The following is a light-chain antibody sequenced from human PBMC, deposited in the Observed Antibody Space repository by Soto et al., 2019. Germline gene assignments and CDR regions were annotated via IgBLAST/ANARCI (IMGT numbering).Light chain of an antibody. CDR1: QSISSW. CDR2: KAS. Sequence: DSLMNQSPSTMSASVGDRVTITCRASQSISSWLAWYQQKPGKAPKLLIYKASSLESGVPSRFSGSGSGTEFTLTISSLQPDDFATYYCQQYNSYPITFGQGTRLEIK. CDR3: QQYNSYPIT. J-gene: IGKJ5*01. V-gene: IGKV1-5*03.